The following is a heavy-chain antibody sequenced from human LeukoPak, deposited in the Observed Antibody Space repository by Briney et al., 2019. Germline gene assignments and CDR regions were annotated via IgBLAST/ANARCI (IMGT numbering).Heavy chain of an antibody. J-gene: IGHJ4*02. Sequence: PGGSLRLSCAASGFTFNSYGMHWVRRAPGKGLEWVAVISYDGSNKYYADSVKGRFTVSRDNSKNTLCLQMNSLRAEDTAVYYCAKDKGCGGDCYWYYFDYWGQGTLVTVSS. D-gene: IGHD2-21*02. CDR3: AKDKGCGGDCYWYYFDY. CDR1: GFTFNSYG. V-gene: IGHV3-30*18. CDR2: ISYDGSNK.